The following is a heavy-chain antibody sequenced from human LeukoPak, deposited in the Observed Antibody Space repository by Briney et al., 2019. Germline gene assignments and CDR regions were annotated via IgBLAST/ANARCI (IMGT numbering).Heavy chain of an antibody. CDR2: IYHSGST. CDR1: GDSISTSTW. J-gene: IGHJ3*01. D-gene: IGHD1/OR15-1a*01. CDR3: ARGHNENNYKSTIDV. Sequence: PSETLSLTCAVSGDSISTSTWWNWVRQPPGKGLEWIGEIYHSGSTNRNPSLKSRVPISVDKTKNQFSLKLSSVTAADTAMYYCARGHNENNYKSTIDVWGQGTMVTVSS. V-gene: IGHV4-4*02.